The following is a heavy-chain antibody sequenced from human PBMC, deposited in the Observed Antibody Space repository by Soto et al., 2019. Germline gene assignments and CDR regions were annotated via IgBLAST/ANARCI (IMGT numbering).Heavy chain of an antibody. D-gene: IGHD6-13*01. CDR2: INPNSGGT. CDR3: SRGGIAAPSSGEYARDV. Sequence: QVQLVQSGAEVKKPGASVKVSCKASGYSFTGYYIHWVRQAPGQGLECMGWINPNSGGTKYPQKFQGRVTMTRDTSISTAYMVLTGLNSDDTAVYYCSRGGIAAPSSGEYARDVWGLGTTVTVSS. CDR1: GYSFTGYY. J-gene: IGHJ6*02. V-gene: IGHV1-2*02.